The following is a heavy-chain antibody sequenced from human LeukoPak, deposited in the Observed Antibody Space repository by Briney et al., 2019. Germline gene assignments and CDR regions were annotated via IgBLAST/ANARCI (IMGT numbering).Heavy chain of an antibody. CDR2: IYSGGST. Sequence: GGSLRLSCAASGFTFDDYGMSWVRQAPGKGLEWVSVIYSGGSTYYADSVKGRFTISRDNSKNTLYLQMNSLRAEDTAVYYCARDQGGATFDYWGQGTLVTVSS. J-gene: IGHJ4*02. V-gene: IGHV3-66*01. CDR1: GFTFDDYG. D-gene: IGHD1-26*01. CDR3: ARDQGGATFDY.